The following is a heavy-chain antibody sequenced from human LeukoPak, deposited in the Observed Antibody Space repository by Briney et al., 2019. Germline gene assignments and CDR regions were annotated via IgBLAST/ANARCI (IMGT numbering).Heavy chain of an antibody. CDR2: IYYSGST. D-gene: IGHD3-22*01. V-gene: IGHV4-59*01. CDR3: ARGAREYYYDSSGPFDY. Sequence: SETLSLTCTVSGGSISSYYWSWIRQPPGKGLEWIGYIYYSGSTNYNPSLKSRVTISVDTSKNQFSLKLSSVTAADTAVYYCARGAREYYYDSSGPFDYWGQGTLVTVSS. J-gene: IGHJ4*02. CDR1: GGSISSYY.